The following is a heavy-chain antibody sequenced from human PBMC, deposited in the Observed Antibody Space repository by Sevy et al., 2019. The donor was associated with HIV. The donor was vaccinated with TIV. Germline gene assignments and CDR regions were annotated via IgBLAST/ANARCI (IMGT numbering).Heavy chain of an antibody. CDR1: GYTLTKLP. CDR2: FDPEDGET. Sequence: ASVKVSCKVSGYTLTKLPMHWVRQAPGKGLEWMGGFDPEDGETIYAQGFQGRVTMTEDTSTDRAYMELSSLGSEDTAVYYCATLDFWSENPFYGTDVWGQGTTVTVSS. J-gene: IGHJ6*02. CDR3: ATLDFWSENPFYGTDV. D-gene: IGHD3-3*01. V-gene: IGHV1-24*01.